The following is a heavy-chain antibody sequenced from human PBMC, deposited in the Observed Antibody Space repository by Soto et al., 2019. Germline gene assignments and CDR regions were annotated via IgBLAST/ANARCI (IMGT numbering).Heavy chain of an antibody. CDR3: ARDQLESLGQWLTRYAFDI. J-gene: IGHJ3*02. Sequence: ASVKVSCKASGYTFTSYYMHWVRQAPGQGLEWMGIINPSGGSTSYAQKFQGRVTMTRDTSTSTVYMELSSLRSEDTAVYYCARDQLESLGQWLTRYAFDIWGQGTMVTVSS. V-gene: IGHV1-46*01. D-gene: IGHD6-19*01. CDR1: GYTFTSYY. CDR2: INPSGGST.